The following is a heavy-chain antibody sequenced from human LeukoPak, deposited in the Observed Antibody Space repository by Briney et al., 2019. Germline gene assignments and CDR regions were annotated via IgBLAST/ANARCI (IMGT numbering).Heavy chain of an antibody. CDR1: GYSFTSYW. D-gene: IGHD3-22*01. Sequence: GESLKISCKRSGYSFTSYWIGWVRQIPGKGLEWMGIIYPGDSDTRYSPSFQGQVTISADKSISTAYLQWSSLKASDTAMYYCARPPDYYDSSGPYYFDYWGQGTLVTVSS. J-gene: IGHJ4*02. CDR2: IYPGDSDT. CDR3: ARPPDYYDSSGPYYFDY. V-gene: IGHV5-51*01.